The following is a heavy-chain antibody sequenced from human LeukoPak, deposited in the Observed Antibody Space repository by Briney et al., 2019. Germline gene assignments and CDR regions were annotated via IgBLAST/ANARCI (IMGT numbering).Heavy chain of an antibody. D-gene: IGHD2-2*01. J-gene: IGHJ3*02. CDR1: GFTFSNAW. Sequence: GGSLRLSCAASGFTFSNAWMSWVRQAPGKGLEWVGRIKSKTDGGTTDYAAPVKGRFTISRDDSKNTLYLQMNSLKTEDTAVYYCTTDLGYCSSTSCYAFDIWGQGTMVTVSS. CDR2: IKSKTDGGTT. CDR3: TTDLGYCSSTSCYAFDI. V-gene: IGHV3-15*01.